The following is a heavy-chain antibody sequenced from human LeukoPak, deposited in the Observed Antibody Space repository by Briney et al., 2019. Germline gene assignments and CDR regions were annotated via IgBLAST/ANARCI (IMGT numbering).Heavy chain of an antibody. J-gene: IGHJ6*02. V-gene: IGHV3-15*07. CDR3: TARNLHVAYCTYYCGMDV. CDR1: GFSFNTAW. D-gene: IGHD1-26*01. CDR2: IKRKTDGGTI. Sequence: PGGSLRLPCAASGFSFNTAWMNWVRQAPGKGLEWVGRIKRKTDGGTINYAAPVQGRVTISRDDSKNTLYLQMNNLKIEDTAVYYCTARNLHVAYCTYYCGMDVWGQGTTVTVSS.